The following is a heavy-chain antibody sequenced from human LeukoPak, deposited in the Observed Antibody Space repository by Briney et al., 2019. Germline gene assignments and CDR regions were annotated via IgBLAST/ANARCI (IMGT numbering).Heavy chain of an antibody. CDR3: ARGSQDSSGWYDAFDI. CDR1: GYSFTSYW. V-gene: IGHV5-51*01. D-gene: IGHD6-19*01. Sequence: GESLKISCKGSGYSFTSYWIGWVRQMPGKGLDLMGIIYPGDSDARYSQSFQGQVTISDDKSTSTAYLQWSSLKASDPAMYYCARGSQDSSGWYDAFDIWGQGTMVTVST. J-gene: IGHJ3*02. CDR2: IYPGDSDA.